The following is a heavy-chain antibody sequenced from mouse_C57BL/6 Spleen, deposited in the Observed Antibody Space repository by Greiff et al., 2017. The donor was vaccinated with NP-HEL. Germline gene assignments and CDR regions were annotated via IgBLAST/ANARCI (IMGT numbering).Heavy chain of an antibody. Sequence: QVQLQQSGAELVRPGASVTLSCKASGYTFTDYEMHWVKQTPVHGLEWIGAIDPETGGTAYNQKFKGKAILTADKSSSTAYMELRSLTSEDSAVYYCTREVITTVVATGFDYWGQGTTLTVSS. CDR1: GYTFTDYE. CDR3: TREVITTVVATGFDY. D-gene: IGHD1-1*01. CDR2: IDPETGGT. V-gene: IGHV1-15*01. J-gene: IGHJ2*01.